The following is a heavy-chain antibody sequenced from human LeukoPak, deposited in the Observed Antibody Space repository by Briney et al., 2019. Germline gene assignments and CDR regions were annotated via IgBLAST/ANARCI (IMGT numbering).Heavy chain of an antibody. Sequence: GGSLRLSCAASGFTFSTYWMSWVRQAPGKGLEWVSSISSSSSYIYYADSVKGRFTISRDNAKNSLYLQMNSLRAEDTAVYYCARVLKTYYYGSSGYYGNYWGQGTLVTVSS. J-gene: IGHJ4*02. CDR3: ARVLKTYYYGSSGYYGNY. CDR2: ISSSSSYI. CDR1: GFTFSTYW. V-gene: IGHV3-21*01. D-gene: IGHD3-22*01.